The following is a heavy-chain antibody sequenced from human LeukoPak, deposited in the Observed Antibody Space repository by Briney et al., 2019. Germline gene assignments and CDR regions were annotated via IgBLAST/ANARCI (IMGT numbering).Heavy chain of an antibody. CDR1: GGSISSTNYY. V-gene: IGHV4-39*07. CDR3: AREGSSWFDP. D-gene: IGHD2-2*01. CDR2: IYYSGGT. J-gene: IGHJ5*02. Sequence: SETLSLTCTVSGGSISSTNYYWDWIRQPPGKGLEWIGSIYYSGGTSYNPSLRSRVTISVDTSKNQFSLKLSSVTAADTAVYYCAREGSSWFDPWGQGTLVTVSS.